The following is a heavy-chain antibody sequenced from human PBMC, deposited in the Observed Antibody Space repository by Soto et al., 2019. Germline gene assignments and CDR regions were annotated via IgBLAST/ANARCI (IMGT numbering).Heavy chain of an antibody. CDR2: INPNRGGT. Sequence: QVQLVQSGAEVKKPGASVKVSCEASGYTFTNYYIHWVRQARGQGLEWMGWINPNRGGTNFAQKFQGRVTMTRDPSITTAYMELNRLTSDDTAVYYCARDLGYGGNSGAFDVWGQGTMITVSS. D-gene: IGHD4-17*01. V-gene: IGHV1-2*02. CDR3: ARDLGYGGNSGAFDV. CDR1: GYTFTNYY. J-gene: IGHJ3*01.